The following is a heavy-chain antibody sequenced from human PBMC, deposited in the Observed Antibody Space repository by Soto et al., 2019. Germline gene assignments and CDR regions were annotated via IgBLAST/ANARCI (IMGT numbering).Heavy chain of an antibody. CDR3: ARGNYYDSSGLDY. V-gene: IGHV4-39*07. Sequence: SETLSLTCTVSGGSISSSSYYWGWIRQPPGKGLEWIGNIYHSGSTYYNPSLKSRVTISVDRSKNQFSLKLSSVTAADTAVYYCARGNYYDSSGLDYWGQGTLVTVSS. CDR2: IYHSGST. CDR1: GGSISSSSYY. J-gene: IGHJ4*02. D-gene: IGHD3-22*01.